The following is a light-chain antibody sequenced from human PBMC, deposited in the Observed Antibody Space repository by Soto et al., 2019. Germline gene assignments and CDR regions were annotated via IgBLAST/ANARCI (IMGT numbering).Light chain of an antibody. Sequence: DIQMTQSPSSVSASVGDRVSITCRASQDISSWVAWYQQRPGKGTKLLIYAATILQSGVPSSFSGSGSGTAFTLTISNLQPEDFASYFCQQANSFPLTFGGGTKVDIK. J-gene: IGKJ4*01. V-gene: IGKV1-12*01. CDR1: QDISSW. CDR3: QQANSFPLT. CDR2: AAT.